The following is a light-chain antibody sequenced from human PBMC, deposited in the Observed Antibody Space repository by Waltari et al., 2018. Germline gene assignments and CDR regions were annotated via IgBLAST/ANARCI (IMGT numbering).Light chain of an antibody. Sequence: QSALTQHASVSGSPGQSVTIFCAGTSHDVGGYTSVSWYQEYPGQAPRVIIYDVSDRPSGVSDRFSGSKSGNTASLTLSGLQAEDEADYYCSSQSSNDVVLFGGGTKLTVL. CDR3: SSQSSNDVVL. CDR1: SHDVGGYTS. CDR2: DVS. J-gene: IGLJ2*01. V-gene: IGLV2-14*01.